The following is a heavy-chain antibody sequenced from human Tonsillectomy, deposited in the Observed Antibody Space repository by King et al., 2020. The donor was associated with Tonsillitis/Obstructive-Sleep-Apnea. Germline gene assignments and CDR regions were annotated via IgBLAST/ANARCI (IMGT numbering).Heavy chain of an antibody. V-gene: IGHV3-30*18. CDR3: AKGQTYYDFWSGYPRFDY. D-gene: IGHD3-3*01. Sequence: VQLVESGGGVVQPGRSLRLSCAASGFTFSSYGMHWVRQAPGKGLEWVAVISYDGSNKYYADSVKGRFTISRDNSKNTLDLQMNSLRAEDTAVYYCAKGQTYYDFWSGYPRFDYWGQGTLVTVSS. CDR2: ISYDGSNK. J-gene: IGHJ4*02. CDR1: GFTFSSYG.